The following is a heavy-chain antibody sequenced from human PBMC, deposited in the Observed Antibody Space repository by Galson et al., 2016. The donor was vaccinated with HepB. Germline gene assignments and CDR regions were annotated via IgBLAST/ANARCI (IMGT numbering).Heavy chain of an antibody. J-gene: IGHJ5*02. CDR1: GVSVSSGSYS. Sequence: SETLSLTCTVSGVSVSSGSYSWSWIRQPPGKGLEWIGYLYYTGTTNYNPSLKSRVTISVDTSKNQFSLRLTSVTAADTAVYYCARESRSGYVEGWFDPWGQGTLVTVSS. CDR2: LYYTGTT. CDR3: ARESRSGYVEGWFDP. V-gene: IGHV4-61*01. D-gene: IGHD3-16*01.